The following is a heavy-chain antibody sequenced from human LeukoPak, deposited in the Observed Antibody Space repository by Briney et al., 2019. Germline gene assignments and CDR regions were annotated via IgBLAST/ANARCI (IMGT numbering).Heavy chain of an antibody. D-gene: IGHD5-24*01. Sequence: GGSLRLSCAASGFTVSSNYMTWVRQAPGKGLEWVSSISSSSSYIYYADSVKGRFTISRDNAKNSLYLQMNSLRAEDTAVYYCAREMATIYAFDIWGQGTMVTVSS. CDR1: GFTVSSNY. V-gene: IGHV3-21*01. J-gene: IGHJ3*02. CDR3: AREMATIYAFDI. CDR2: ISSSSSYI.